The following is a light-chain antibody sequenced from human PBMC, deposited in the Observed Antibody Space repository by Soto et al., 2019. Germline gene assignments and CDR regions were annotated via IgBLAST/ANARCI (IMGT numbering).Light chain of an antibody. Sequence: QSALTQPASVSGSPGQSITISCTGTGSDVGGYRYVAWYQQRPGKAPKLVIQEVSNRPSGISDRFSGSKSGNTASLTVSGLQAEDEADYYCSSYAGGIKWVFGGGTKLTVL. V-gene: IGLV2-14*01. CDR3: SSYAGGIKWV. J-gene: IGLJ3*02. CDR2: EVS. CDR1: GSDVGGYRY.